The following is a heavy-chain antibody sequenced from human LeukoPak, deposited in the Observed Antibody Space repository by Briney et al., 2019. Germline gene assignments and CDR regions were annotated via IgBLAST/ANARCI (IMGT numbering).Heavy chain of an antibody. CDR3: AGYGVATTWAQSFDI. Sequence: SETLSLTCTVPDGSVTNYYWNWIRQPPGKGLEWVGFAHYTETTNYNPYLQSRVTISIDTSKSQFSLRLSSVAAADTAVYFCAGYGVATTWAQSFDIWGQGTKVTVSS. J-gene: IGHJ3*02. D-gene: IGHD4-17*01. V-gene: IGHV4-59*02. CDR2: AHYTETT. CDR1: DGSVTNYY.